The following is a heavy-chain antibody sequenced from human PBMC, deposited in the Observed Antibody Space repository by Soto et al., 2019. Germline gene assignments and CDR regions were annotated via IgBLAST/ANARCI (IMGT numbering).Heavy chain of an antibody. V-gene: IGHV1-69*13. CDR3: ARDQGGGYYDSSGYYKFVGAFDI. CDR2: IIPIFGTA. CDR1: GVTFSSYA. J-gene: IGHJ3*02. D-gene: IGHD3-22*01. Sequence: SVKVSCKASGVTFSSYAISWVRQAPVQGLEWMGWIIPIFGTANYAQKFQGRVTITADESTSTAYMELSSLRSEDTAVYYCARDQGGGYYDSSGYYKFVGAFDIWGQGTMVNVSS.